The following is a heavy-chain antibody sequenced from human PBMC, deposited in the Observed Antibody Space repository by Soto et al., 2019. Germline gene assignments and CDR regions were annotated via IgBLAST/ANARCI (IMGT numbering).Heavy chain of an antibody. CDR2: ISSSSSTI. Sequence: GGSLRLSCAASGFTFSRYSMNWVRQAPGKGLEWVSYISSSSSTIYYADSVKGRFTISRDNAKNSLYLQMNSLRAEDTAVYYCARRPRSYDSSGYRICWFDPWGQGTLVTVSS. D-gene: IGHD3-22*01. CDR1: GFTFSRYS. J-gene: IGHJ5*02. CDR3: ARRPRSYDSSGYRICWFDP. V-gene: IGHV3-48*01.